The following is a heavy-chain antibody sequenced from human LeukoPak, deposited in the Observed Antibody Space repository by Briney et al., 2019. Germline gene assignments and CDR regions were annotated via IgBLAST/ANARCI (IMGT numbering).Heavy chain of an antibody. V-gene: IGHV3-7*03. CDR1: GFTFTTYW. Sequence: GGSLRLSCAASGFTFTTYWMSWVRQAPGKGLEWVANIKQDGTEKYYVDSVKGRFTISRDNSKNTLYLQMNTLRAEDTAVYYCAKTGSSRFDYWGQGTLVTVSS. D-gene: IGHD1-26*01. CDR3: AKTGSSRFDY. J-gene: IGHJ4*02. CDR2: IKQDGTEK.